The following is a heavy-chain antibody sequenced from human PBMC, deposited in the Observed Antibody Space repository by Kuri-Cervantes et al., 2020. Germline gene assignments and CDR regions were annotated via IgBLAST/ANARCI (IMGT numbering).Heavy chain of an antibody. CDR1: GYTFTSYD. CDR2: MNPNSGNT. V-gene: IGHV1-8*01. CDR3: AKDYYPALYYYDSSGYYGALDY. Sequence: ASVKVSCKASGYTFTSYDINWVRQATGQGLEWMGWMNPNSGNTGYAQKFQGRVTMTRNTSISTAYMELSSLRSEDTAVYYCAKDYYPALYYYDSSGYYGALDYWGQGTLVIVSS. D-gene: IGHD3-22*01. J-gene: IGHJ4*02.